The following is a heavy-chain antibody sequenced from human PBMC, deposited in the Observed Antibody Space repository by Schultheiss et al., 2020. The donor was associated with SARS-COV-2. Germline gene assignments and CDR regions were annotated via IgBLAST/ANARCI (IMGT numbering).Heavy chain of an antibody. D-gene: IGHD4-17*01. J-gene: IGHJ4*02. CDR3: ARVTFGDYVDY. V-gene: IGHV3-21*01. CDR2: ISSAGTYI. Sequence: GESLKISCAASGFTVSSNYMSWVRQAPGKGLEWVSSISSAGTYIYYADSLRGRITVSRDNAKNSLFLQIDSLRGEDTAVYYCARVTFGDYVDYWGQGTLVTVSS. CDR1: GFTVSSNY.